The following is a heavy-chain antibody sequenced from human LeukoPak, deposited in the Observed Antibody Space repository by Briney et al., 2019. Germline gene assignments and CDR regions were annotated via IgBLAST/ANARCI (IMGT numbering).Heavy chain of an antibody. V-gene: IGHV1-3*03. CDR1: GYTSTIYA. J-gene: IGHJ5*02. CDR2: INAGNGNT. CDR3: ARGYTNQISNWFDA. D-gene: IGHD2-8*01. Sequence: ASVKVSCKASGYTSTIYAIHWVRQAPGQRLEWMGWINAGNGNTKYSQELQGRVTITRDTSASTAYMELSSLRSEDMAVYYCARGYTNQISNWFDAWGQGTLVTVSS.